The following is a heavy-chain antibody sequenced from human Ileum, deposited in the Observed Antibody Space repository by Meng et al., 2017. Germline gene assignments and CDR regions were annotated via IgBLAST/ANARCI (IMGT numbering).Heavy chain of an antibody. D-gene: IGHD3-16*02. V-gene: IGHV2-5*02. CDR1: GFSLRNTGLG. Sequence: QITLKEAGPTLGKPTQTLTLTCTFSGFSLRNTGLGVGWLRQPPGKALEWLALIYWDDDKRYSSSLNSRLTITKDTSQNQVVLTMTKVDPVDTATYYCAQSMGHTSGLTYARGTYRHNWFDPWGQGTLVTVSS. CDR3: AQSMGHTSGLTYARGTYRHNWFDP. J-gene: IGHJ5*02. CDR2: IYWDDDK.